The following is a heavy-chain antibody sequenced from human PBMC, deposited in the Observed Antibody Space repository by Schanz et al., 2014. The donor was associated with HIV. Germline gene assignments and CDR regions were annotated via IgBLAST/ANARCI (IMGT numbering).Heavy chain of an antibody. J-gene: IGHJ4*02. D-gene: IGHD2-2*01. CDR3: ARRRADQKTFDY. Sequence: EVQLLESGGGLVQPGGSLRLSCAASGFTFSSYAMSWVRQAPGKGLEWVSGISGNSGHTWYADSVKGRFTISRDNPKNMLYLQMNSLRAEDTALFYCARRRADQKTFDYWGQGALVTVSS. CDR2: ISGNSGHT. V-gene: IGHV3-23*01. CDR1: GFTFSSYA.